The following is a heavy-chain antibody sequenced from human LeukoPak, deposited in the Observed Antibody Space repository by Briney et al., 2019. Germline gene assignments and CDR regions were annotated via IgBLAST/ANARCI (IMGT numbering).Heavy chain of an antibody. Sequence: PGGSLRLSCAASGFTVSSNYMSWVRQAPGKGLEWVSVIYSGGSTYYADSVKGRFTISRDNSKNTLYLQMNSLRAEDTAVYYCAKDLASYYDSRGHYFDYWGQGTLVTVSS. V-gene: IGHV3-66*01. CDR1: GFTVSSNY. CDR2: IYSGGST. D-gene: IGHD3-22*01. J-gene: IGHJ4*02. CDR3: AKDLASYYDSRGHYFDY.